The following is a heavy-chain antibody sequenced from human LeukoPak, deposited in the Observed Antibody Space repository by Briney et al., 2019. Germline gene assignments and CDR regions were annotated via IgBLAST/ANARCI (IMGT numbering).Heavy chain of an antibody. J-gene: IGHJ6*03. V-gene: IGHV3-48*03. CDR3: ARGGYDFWSGYYYYYYMDV. CDR1: GFTFSSYE. Sequence: GGSLRLSCAASGFTFSSYEMNWVRQAPGKGLEWVSYISSSGSTIYYADSVKGRFTISRDNAKNSLYLQMNSLRAEDTAVYYYARGGYDFWSGYYYYYYMDVWGKGTTVTVSS. CDR2: ISSSGSTI. D-gene: IGHD3-3*01.